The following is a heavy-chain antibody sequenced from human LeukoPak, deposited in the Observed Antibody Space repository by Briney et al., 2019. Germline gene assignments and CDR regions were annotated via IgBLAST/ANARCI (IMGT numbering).Heavy chain of an antibody. CDR1: GFTVSSNY. CDR3: ARRVTTVTPGAFDI. CDR2: IYSGGST. D-gene: IGHD4-17*01. J-gene: IGHJ3*02. Sequence: GGSLRLSCAASGFTVSSNYMSWVRQAPGKGLEWVSFIYSGGSTYYADSVKGRFTISRDNSKNTLYLQMNSLRAEDTAVYYCARRVTTVTPGAFDIWGQGTMVTVSS. V-gene: IGHV3-66*01.